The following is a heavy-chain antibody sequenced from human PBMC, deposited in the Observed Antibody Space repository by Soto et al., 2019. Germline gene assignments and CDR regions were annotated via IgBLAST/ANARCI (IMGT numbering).Heavy chain of an antibody. CDR2: ISYDGSNK. D-gene: IGHD3-22*01. CDR1: GFTFSSYA. J-gene: IGHJ4*02. Sequence: QVQLVESGGGVVQPGRSLRLSCAASGFTFSSYAMHWVRQAPGKGLEWVAVISYDGSNKYYADSVKGRFTISRDNSKNSLYLQMNSLRTEDTAVHYCARDGNYYDSSGPCFEYWGQGTLVTVAS. CDR3: ARDGNYYDSSGPCFEY. V-gene: IGHV3-30-3*01.